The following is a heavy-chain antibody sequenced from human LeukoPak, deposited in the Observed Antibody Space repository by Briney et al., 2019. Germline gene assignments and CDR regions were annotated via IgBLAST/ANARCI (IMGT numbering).Heavy chain of an antibody. CDR3: AKVKKQWLEAFDY. CDR2: INSVGSST. J-gene: IGHJ4*02. Sequence: GSLRLSCAASGFTFSSFWMHWVRQAPGEGLVWVSRINSVGSSTSYADSVKGRFTISRDNAKDTLYLQMNSLKAEDTAVYYCAKVKKQWLEAFDYWGQGTLVTVSS. D-gene: IGHD6-19*01. V-gene: IGHV3-74*01. CDR1: GFTFSSFW.